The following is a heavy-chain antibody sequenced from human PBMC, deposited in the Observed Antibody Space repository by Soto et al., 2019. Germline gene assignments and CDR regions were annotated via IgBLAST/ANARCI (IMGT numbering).Heavy chain of an antibody. J-gene: IGHJ4*02. CDR2: ISYDGRSA. CDR1: GFTFSSHP. Sequence: QVQLVESGGGLLQPGGSLRLSCAASGFTFSSHPMHWVRQPPGKGLEWVAVISYDGRSAYYSDSVKGRFTISRDNSKNILYLEKDSLRGEDTAVYYCAKDLGQWATTEYYFDYWGQGARVTVSS. V-gene: IGHV3-30*18. CDR3: AKDLGQWATTEYYFDY. D-gene: IGHD4-17*01.